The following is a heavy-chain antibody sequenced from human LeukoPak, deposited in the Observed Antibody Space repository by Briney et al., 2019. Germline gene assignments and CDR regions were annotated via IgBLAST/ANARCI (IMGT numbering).Heavy chain of an antibody. CDR3: ARRGYHLYFDY. V-gene: IGHV4-59*08. CDR2: IYYSGST. CDR1: GGSISSYY. J-gene: IGHJ4*02. D-gene: IGHD2-2*01. Sequence: SGTLSLTCTVSGGSISSYYWSWIRQPPGKGLEWIGNIYYSGSTNYNPSLKSRVTISVDTSKNQFSLKLSSVTAADTAVYYCARRGYHLYFDYWGQGTLVTVSS.